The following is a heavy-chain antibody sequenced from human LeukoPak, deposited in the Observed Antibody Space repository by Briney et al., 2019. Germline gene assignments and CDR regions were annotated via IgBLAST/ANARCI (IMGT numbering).Heavy chain of an antibody. CDR2: INSDGSST. CDR1: GFTFSSYW. CDR3: ARVRLIYDSSGYYSPEYFDY. V-gene: IGHV3-74*01. Sequence: GGSLRLSCAASGFTFSSYWMHWVRQAPGKGLAWVSRINSDGSSTSYADSVKGRFTISRDNAKNTLYLQMNSLRAEDTAVYYCARVRLIYDSSGYYSPEYFDYWGQGTLVTVSS. D-gene: IGHD3-22*01. J-gene: IGHJ4*02.